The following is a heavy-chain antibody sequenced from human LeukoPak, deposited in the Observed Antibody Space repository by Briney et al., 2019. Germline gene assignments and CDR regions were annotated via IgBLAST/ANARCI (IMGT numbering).Heavy chain of an antibody. CDR3: AKDAGSSGWLYYFDY. Sequence: GGSLRLSCVVSGFTVSTNYMSWVRQAPGKGLEWVSAISGSGGSTYYADSVKGRFTISRDNSKNTLYLQMNSLRAEDTAVYYCAKDAGSSGWLYYFDYWGQGTLVTVSS. J-gene: IGHJ4*02. V-gene: IGHV3-23*01. D-gene: IGHD6-19*01. CDR1: GFTVSTNY. CDR2: ISGSGGST.